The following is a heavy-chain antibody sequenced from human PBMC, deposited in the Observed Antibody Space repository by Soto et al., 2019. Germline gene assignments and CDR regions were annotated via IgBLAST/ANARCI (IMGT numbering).Heavy chain of an antibody. D-gene: IGHD6-19*01. CDR1: GFTFSSYG. V-gene: IGHV3-30*18. Sequence: QVQLVESVGGVVQPGRSLRLSCAASGFTFSSYGIHWERQAPGKGLGWVAVISYDASNKYYADSVKGRFTIPRDNSKNTLYVQMNSLRAEDTAVYYYAKDRGGMGLVDYWGQGTLVTVSS. CDR3: AKDRGGMGLVDY. J-gene: IGHJ4*02. CDR2: ISYDASNK.